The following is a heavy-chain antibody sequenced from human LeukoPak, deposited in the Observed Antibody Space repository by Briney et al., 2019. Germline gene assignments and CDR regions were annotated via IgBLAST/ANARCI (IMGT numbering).Heavy chain of an antibody. D-gene: IGHD6-13*01. J-gene: IGHJ4*02. V-gene: IGHV3-74*01. CDR3: AREDGAAAGYFDC. CDR2: MNGGGSSA. Sequence: GGSLRLSCAASGFTFSSYWMHWVRQVPGKGLVWVSRMNGGGSSAYTDSVKGRFTISRDNAKNTLYLQMNSLRAEDTAVYYCAREDGAAAGYFDCWGQGTLVTVSS. CDR1: GFTFSSYW.